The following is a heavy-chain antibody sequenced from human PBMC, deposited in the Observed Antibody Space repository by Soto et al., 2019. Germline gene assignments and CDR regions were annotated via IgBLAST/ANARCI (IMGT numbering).Heavy chain of an antibody. CDR2: ISDSDAYT. CDR3: ARDSNIVHLYGGNSGWFDP. CDR1: GFTFSNYA. V-gene: IGHV3-23*01. J-gene: IGHJ5*02. D-gene: IGHD4-17*01. Sequence: VGSLRLSCAASGFTFSNYAMTWVRQAPGKGLEWVSGISDSDAYTYYADSVKGRFTISRDNAKNSLYLQMNSLRDEDTAVYYCARDSNIVHLYGGNSGWFDPWGQGTLVTVSS.